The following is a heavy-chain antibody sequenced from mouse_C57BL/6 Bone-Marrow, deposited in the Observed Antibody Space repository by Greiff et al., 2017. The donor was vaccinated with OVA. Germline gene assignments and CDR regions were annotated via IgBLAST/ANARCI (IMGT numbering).Heavy chain of an antibody. CDR1: GFTFSSYA. CDR3: ARVMVTTGGFDY. J-gene: IGHJ2*01. CDR2: ISDGGSYT. V-gene: IGHV5-4*01. D-gene: IGHD2-2*01. Sequence: EVQRVESGGGLVKPGGSLKLSCAASGFTFSSYAMSWVRQTPEQRLEWVATISDGGSYTYYPDNVKGRFTISRDNAKNNLYLQMSHLKSEDTAMYYCARVMVTTGGFDYWGKGTTLTVSS.